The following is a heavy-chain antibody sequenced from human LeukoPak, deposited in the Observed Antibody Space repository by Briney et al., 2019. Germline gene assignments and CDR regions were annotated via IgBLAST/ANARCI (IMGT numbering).Heavy chain of an antibody. CDR1: GFTFSSHW. D-gene: IGHD3-22*01. V-gene: IGHV3-7*01. CDR3: ARSNFLYYDSNGYGVLDS. Sequence: GGSLRLSCAASGFTFSSHWMSWVRQAPGKGLEWVANIKKDGSEKYYVDAVKGRFTISRDNAKTSLYLQMNSLRAEDTAVYYCARSNFLYYDSNGYGVLDSWGQGTLVTVSS. J-gene: IGHJ4*02. CDR2: IKKDGSEK.